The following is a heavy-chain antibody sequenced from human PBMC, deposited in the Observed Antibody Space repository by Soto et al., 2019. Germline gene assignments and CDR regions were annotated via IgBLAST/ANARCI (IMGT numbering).Heavy chain of an antibody. CDR2: IMPVFPTP. CDR1: GGTFRTSA. J-gene: IGHJ6*01. Sequence: QVQLVQSGAEVKKPGSSVKVSCKTSGGTFRTSAISWVRQAPGQGLEWMGGIMPVFPTPDYAQIFQGRVTITADESTGTAYMELSSLRSEDTAVYYCARDKDRQQLGGNYYYIMDVWGQGTTVTVSS. V-gene: IGHV1-69*12. D-gene: IGHD3-3*02. CDR3: ARDKDRQQLGGNYYYIMDV.